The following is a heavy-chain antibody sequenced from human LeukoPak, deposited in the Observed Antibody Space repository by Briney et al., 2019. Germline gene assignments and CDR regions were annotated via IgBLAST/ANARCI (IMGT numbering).Heavy chain of an antibody. D-gene: IGHD5-12*01. CDR3: AKGVDIVATIMD. V-gene: IGHV3-23*01. CDR2: VSGSGGST. J-gene: IGHJ4*02. CDR1: GFTFSSYA. Sequence: RGGSLRLSCAASGFTFSSYAMSWVRQAPGKGLEWVSAVSGSGGSTYYADSVKGRFTISRDNSKNTLYLQMNSLRAEDTAVYYCAKGVDIVATIMDWGQGTLVTVSS.